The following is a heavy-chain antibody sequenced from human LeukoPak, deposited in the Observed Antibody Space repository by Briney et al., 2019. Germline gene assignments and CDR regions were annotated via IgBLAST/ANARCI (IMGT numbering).Heavy chain of an antibody. V-gene: IGHV3-33*06. CDR3: AKVVQYTASTGTGLDY. CDR1: GFTFSNYG. CDR2: IWYDGSYK. D-gene: IGHD6-13*01. J-gene: IGHJ4*02. Sequence: PGGSLRLPCVASGFTFSNYGMHWVRQAPGKGLDWVAVIWYDGSYKYYADSVKGRFTISRENPKNTLYLQMNSLRAEDTGIYYCAKVVQYTASTGTGLDYWGQGTLVTVSS.